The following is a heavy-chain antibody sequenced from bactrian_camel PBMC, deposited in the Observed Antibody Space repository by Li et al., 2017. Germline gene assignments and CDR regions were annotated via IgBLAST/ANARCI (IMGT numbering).Heavy chain of an antibody. V-gene: IGHV3S53*01. CDR2: MDSLGNP. J-gene: IGHJ4*01. CDR3: AAATRPCNYYTPYDEKRYNY. D-gene: IGHD2*01. Sequence: HVQLVESGGGSVQAGGSLRLSCTASGAITSRSCMGWFRQAPGKEREGVAHMDSLGNPSYADSVKGRFTISQDKAKNSVYLQMNSLKPDDTAMYYCAAATRPCNYYTPYDEKRYNYWGQGTQVTVS. CDR1: GAITSRSC.